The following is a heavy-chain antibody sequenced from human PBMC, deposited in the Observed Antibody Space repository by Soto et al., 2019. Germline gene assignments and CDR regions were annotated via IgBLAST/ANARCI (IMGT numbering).Heavy chain of an antibody. D-gene: IGHD3-10*01. Sequence: PGGSLRLSCAASGFTFSNAWMNWVRQAPGKGLEWVGRIKSKTDGGTTDYAAPVKGRFTISRDDSKNTLYLQMNSLKTEDTAVYYCTTDLTYYYGSGSYTEFDYWGQGTLVTVSS. V-gene: IGHV3-15*07. CDR2: IKSKTDGGTT. J-gene: IGHJ4*02. CDR3: TTDLTYYYGSGSYTEFDY. CDR1: GFTFSNAW.